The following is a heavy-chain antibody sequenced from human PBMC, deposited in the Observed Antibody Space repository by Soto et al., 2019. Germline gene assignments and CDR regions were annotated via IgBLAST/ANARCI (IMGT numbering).Heavy chain of an antibody. V-gene: IGHV3-48*01. D-gene: IGHD3-22*01. CDR3: ARGVLGFTDY. CDR2: ISSSSSTI. CDR1: GFTFSSYS. J-gene: IGHJ4*02. Sequence: GGSLRLSCAASGFTFSSYSMNWVRQAPGKGLEWVSYISSSSSTIYYADSVKGRFTISRDNAKNSLYLQMNSLRAEDTAVYYCARGVLGFTDYWGQGTLVTVSS.